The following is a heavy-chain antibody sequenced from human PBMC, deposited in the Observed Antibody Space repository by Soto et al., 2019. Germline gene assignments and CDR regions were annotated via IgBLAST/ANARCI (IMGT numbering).Heavy chain of an antibody. CDR1: GFTFSSYG. CDR2: ISYDGSNK. CDR3: AKETEQWLFGYYYGMDV. V-gene: IGHV3-30*18. D-gene: IGHD6-19*01. J-gene: IGHJ6*02. Sequence: QVQLVESGGGVVQPGRSLRLSCAASGFTFSSYGMHWVRQAPGKGLEWVAVISYDGSNKYYADSVKGRFTISRDNSKNTLYLQMNSLRAEDTAVNYCAKETEQWLFGYYYGMDVWGQGTTVTVSS.